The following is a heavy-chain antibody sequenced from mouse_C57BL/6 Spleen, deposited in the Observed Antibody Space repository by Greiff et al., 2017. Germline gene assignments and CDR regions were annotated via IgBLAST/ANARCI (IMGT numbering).Heavy chain of an antibody. CDR1: GYSITSGYY. D-gene: IGHD1-1*01. CDR2: ISYDGSN. CDR3: AGLLVDAMDY. V-gene: IGHV3-6*01. J-gene: IGHJ4*01. Sequence: EVKLVESGPGLVKPSQSLSLTCSVTGYSITSGYYWNWIRQFPGNKLEWMGYISYDGSNNYNPSLKNRISITRDTSKNQFFLKLNSVTTEDTATYYCAGLLVDAMDYWGQGTSVTVSS.